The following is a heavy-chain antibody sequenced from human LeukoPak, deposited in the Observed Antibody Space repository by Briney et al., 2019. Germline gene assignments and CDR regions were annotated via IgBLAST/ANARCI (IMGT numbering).Heavy chain of an antibody. J-gene: IGHJ5*02. V-gene: IGHV4-59*01. CDR1: GGSISSYY. CDR3: ARAYCSSTSCYRGRSWFDP. D-gene: IGHD2-2*02. Sequence: SETLSLTCTVSGGSISSYYWSWLRQPPGKGLEWIGYIYYSGSTNYNPSLKSRVTISVDTSKNQFSLKLSSVTAADTAVYYCARAYCSSTSCYRGRSWFDPWGQGTLVTVSS. CDR2: IYYSGST.